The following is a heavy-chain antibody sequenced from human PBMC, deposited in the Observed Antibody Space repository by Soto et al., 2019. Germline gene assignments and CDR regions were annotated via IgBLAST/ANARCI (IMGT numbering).Heavy chain of an antibody. CDR1: GFTFSSYD. CDR2: IGTAGDT. Sequence: PGGCLRLSCAASGFTFSSYDMHWVRQATGKGLEWVSAIGTAGDTYYPGSVKGRFTISRENAKNSLYLQMNSLRAEDTAVYYCARGGYSYGFDGGHLVDYWGQGTLVTVSS. D-gene: IGHD5-18*01. CDR3: ARGGYSYGFDGGHLVDY. V-gene: IGHV3-13*01. J-gene: IGHJ4*02.